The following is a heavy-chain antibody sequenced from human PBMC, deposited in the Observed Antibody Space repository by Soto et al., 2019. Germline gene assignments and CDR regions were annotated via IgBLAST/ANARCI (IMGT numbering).Heavy chain of an antibody. V-gene: IGHV4-38-2*02. D-gene: IGHD2-21*02. CDR3: ARDRTHCSGVCYSSYYYGLDV. CDR2: IYQSGIT. CDR1: CYPIMNGYY. J-gene: IGHJ6*02. Sequence: SETLSLTCAISCYPIMNGYYFGWIRHSPWKLPYWIGSIYQSGITYYNPSLKSRVTLSIDTSKNQISLKLSSVTAADAAVYYCARDRTHCSGVCYSSYYYGLDVWGQGTTVTVSS.